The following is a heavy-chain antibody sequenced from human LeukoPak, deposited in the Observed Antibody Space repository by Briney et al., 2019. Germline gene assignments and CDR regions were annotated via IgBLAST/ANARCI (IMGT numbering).Heavy chain of an antibody. J-gene: IGHJ4*02. CDR2: IYYSGST. D-gene: IGHD6-19*01. V-gene: IGHV4-59*01. CDR1: GGSISSYY. CDR3: ARGRRYSRGWPHFDY. Sequence: PSETLSLTCTVSGGSISSYYWSWIRQPPGKGLEWIGYIYYSGSTNYNPSLKSRVTISVDTSKNQFSLKLSSVTAADTAVYYCARGRRYSRGWPHFDYWGQGTLVTVSS.